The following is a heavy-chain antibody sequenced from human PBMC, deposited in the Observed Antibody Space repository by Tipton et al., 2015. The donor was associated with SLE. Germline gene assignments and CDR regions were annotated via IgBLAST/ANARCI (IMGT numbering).Heavy chain of an antibody. CDR2: MYFSGST. J-gene: IGHJ4*02. CDR3: ARDPKY. V-gene: IGHV4-39*07. CDR1: GGSISESTYS. Sequence: PSLTCTVSGGSISESTYSWDWIRQAPGKGLEWIGSMYFSGSTYYNPFLRSRVTISADTSKNQFSLKLTSVTAADTAVYYCARDPKYWGQGTLVIVSS.